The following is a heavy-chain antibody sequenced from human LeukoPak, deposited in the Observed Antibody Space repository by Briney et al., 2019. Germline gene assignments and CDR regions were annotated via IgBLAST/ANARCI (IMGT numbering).Heavy chain of an antibody. D-gene: IGHD6-13*01. CDR1: GFTFSSYG. CDR3: AKQYSSSWAGLMDV. Sequence: GGSLRLSCAASGFTFSSYGMHWVRQAPGKGLEWVAFKRYDGSNKYYADSVKGRFTISRDNSKNTLYLQMNSLRAEDTAVYYCAKQYSSSWAGLMDVWGKGTTVTVSS. CDR2: KRYDGSNK. J-gene: IGHJ6*04. V-gene: IGHV3-30*02.